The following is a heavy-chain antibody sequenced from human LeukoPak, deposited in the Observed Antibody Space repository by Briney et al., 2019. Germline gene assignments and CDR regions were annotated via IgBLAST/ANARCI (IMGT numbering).Heavy chain of an antibody. V-gene: IGHV4-39*07. CDR1: GGSISSSSYY. CDR2: IYYSGST. Sequence: PSETLSLTCTVSGGSISSSSYYWGWIRQPPGKGLEWIGSIYYSGSTYYNPSLKSRVTISVDTSKNQFSLKLSSVTAADTAVYYCARSTRSWFDPWGQGTLVTVSS. J-gene: IGHJ5*02. D-gene: IGHD3-10*01. CDR3: ARSTRSWFDP.